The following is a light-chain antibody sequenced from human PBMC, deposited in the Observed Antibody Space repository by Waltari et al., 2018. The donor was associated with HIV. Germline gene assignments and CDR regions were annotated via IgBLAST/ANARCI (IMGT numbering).Light chain of an antibody. V-gene: IGLV2-23*02. CDR1: RTNFGSDDL. Sequence: QSALTKPASVSGSPGPSITISCPGTRTNFGSDDLGSWYQQHPGEAPKLIIYEVTKRPSGVSNRFSGSKSGNTASLTISGLQAEDEADYYCCSCPRSGIRYVFGTGTKVTVL. CDR2: EVT. CDR3: CSCPRSGIRYV. J-gene: IGLJ1*01.